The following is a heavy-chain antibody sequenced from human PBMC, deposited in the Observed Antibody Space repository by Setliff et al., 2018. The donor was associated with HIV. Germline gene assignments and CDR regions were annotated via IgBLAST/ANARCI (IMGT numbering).Heavy chain of an antibody. J-gene: IGHJ6*02. CDR3: GRFGNFWPYGMDV. V-gene: IGHV1-18*01. Sequence: ASVKVSCKASGYTFTDYEITWVRQAPGQGLEWMGWISAYNDNANYVQELQGRVTMTTDTSTSTAYMELRSLGYDDTAVDFCGRFGNFWPYGMDVRGQGTTVTVSS. D-gene: IGHD3-3*01. CDR2: ISAYNDNA. CDR1: GYTFTDYE.